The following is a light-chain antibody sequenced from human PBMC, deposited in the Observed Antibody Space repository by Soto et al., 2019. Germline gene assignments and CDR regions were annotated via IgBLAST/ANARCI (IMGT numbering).Light chain of an antibody. J-gene: IGLJ2*01. Sequence: QSALTQPASVSGSPGQSITISCTGTSSDIGAYNYVSWYQQYPGKAPRLLIYVVSNRPSGVSDRFSGSKSGNTASLTISGLQAEDEAHYYCQSYDYNLSGVLFGGGTKVTVL. CDR1: SSDIGAYNY. CDR3: QSYDYNLSGVL. CDR2: VVS. V-gene: IGLV2-14*01.